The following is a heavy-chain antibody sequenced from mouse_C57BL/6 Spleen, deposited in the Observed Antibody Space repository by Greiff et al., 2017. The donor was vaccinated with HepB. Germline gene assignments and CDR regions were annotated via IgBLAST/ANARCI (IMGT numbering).Heavy chain of an antibody. V-gene: IGHV1-81*01. Sequence: QVQLQQSGAELARPGASVKLSCKASGYTFTSYGISWVKQRTGQGLEWIGEIYPRSGNTYYNEKFKGKATLTADKSSSTAYMELRSLTSEDSAVYCCARKMDYYGSSQGYFDYWGQGTTLTVSS. CDR2: IYPRSGNT. CDR3: ARKMDYYGSSQGYFDY. CDR1: GYTFTSYG. D-gene: IGHD1-1*01. J-gene: IGHJ2*01.